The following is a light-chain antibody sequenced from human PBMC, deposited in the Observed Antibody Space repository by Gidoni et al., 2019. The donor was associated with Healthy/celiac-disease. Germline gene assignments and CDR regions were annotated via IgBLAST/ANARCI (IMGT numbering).Light chain of an antibody. J-gene: IGKJ1*01. Sequence: DIQMTQSPSALTASVGHRVTITCRASQSISSYLKWYQQKAGKAPKLLIYAASSLQSGVPSMFSSSGSRTDFTLTSSSLQPEDFATYCCQQSYSTPRTFGQGTKVEIK. CDR3: QQSYSTPRT. CDR1: QSISSY. V-gene: IGKV1-39*01. CDR2: AAS.